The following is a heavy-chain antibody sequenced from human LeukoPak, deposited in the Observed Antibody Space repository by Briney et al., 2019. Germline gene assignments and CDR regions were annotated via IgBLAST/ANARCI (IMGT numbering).Heavy chain of an antibody. CDR3: ARGLGAHSPDYDYVWGSYRYTGGFDY. Sequence: SETLSLTCAVYGGSFSGYYWSWIRQPPGKGLEWTGEINHSGSTNYNPSLKSRVTISVDTSKNQFSLKLSSVTAADTAVYYCARGLGAHSPDYDYVWGSYRYTGGFDYWGQGTLVTVSS. CDR1: GGSFSGYY. J-gene: IGHJ4*02. V-gene: IGHV4-34*01. CDR2: INHSGST. D-gene: IGHD3-16*02.